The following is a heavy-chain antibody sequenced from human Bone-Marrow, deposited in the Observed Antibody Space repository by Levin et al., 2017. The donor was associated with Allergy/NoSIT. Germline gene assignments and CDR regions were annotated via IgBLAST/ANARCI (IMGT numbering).Heavy chain of an antibody. V-gene: IGHV4-38-2*02. CDR3: ARDGGYQLIGLLSYFDC. D-gene: IGHD2-15*01. CDR1: CYSIHTSYH. J-gene: IGHJ4*02. CDR2: IFYNGKT. Sequence: SQTLSLTCAVSCYSIHTSYHWGWFRQPPGKGLQWIGSIFYNGKTHYNPSLRSRVTISLDTSRNQFSLGLISVTAADTAVYFCARDGGYQLIGLLSYFDCWGQGTLVTVSS.